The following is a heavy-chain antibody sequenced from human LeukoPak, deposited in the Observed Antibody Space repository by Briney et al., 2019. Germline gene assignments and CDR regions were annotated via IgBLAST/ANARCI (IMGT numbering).Heavy chain of an antibody. CDR1: GFIFSSYA. V-gene: IGHV3-30*04. CDR2: ISYDASNK. Sequence: PGGSLRLSCAASGFIFSSYAMHWVRQAPGKGLEWVAVISYDASNKYYADSVKGRFTISRDNSKNTLYLQMNSLRAEDTAVYYCARGLRIVVVPAEGIDYWGQGTLVTVSS. D-gene: IGHD2-21*02. CDR3: ARGLRIVVVPAEGIDY. J-gene: IGHJ4*02.